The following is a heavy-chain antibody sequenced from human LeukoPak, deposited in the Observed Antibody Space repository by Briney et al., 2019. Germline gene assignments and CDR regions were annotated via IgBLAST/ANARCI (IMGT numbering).Heavy chain of an antibody. Sequence: SETLSLTCAVYGGSFSGYFWSWVRQPAGMGLEWIGEINHSGSTKYSPSLKSRVTISVDTSKNQFSPNLNSVTAADTAVYYCAGVPTSSWPSPDYWGQGTLVTVSS. CDR3: AGVPTSSWPSPDY. CDR2: INHSGST. V-gene: IGHV4-34*01. J-gene: IGHJ4*02. CDR1: GGSFSGYF. D-gene: IGHD6-13*01.